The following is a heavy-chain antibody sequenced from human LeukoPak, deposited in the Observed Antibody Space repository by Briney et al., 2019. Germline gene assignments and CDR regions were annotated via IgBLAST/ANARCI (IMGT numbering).Heavy chain of an antibody. Sequence: SETLSLTCTVSGGSISSSSYYWGWIRQPPGKGLEWIGSIYYSGSTYYNPSLKSRVTISVDTSKNQFSLKLSSVTAADTAVYYCAGGGYGSGSYFIWGQGTMVIVSS. CDR3: AGGGYGSGSYFI. V-gene: IGHV4-39*01. J-gene: IGHJ3*02. CDR2: IYYSGST. D-gene: IGHD3-10*01. CDR1: GGSISSSSYY.